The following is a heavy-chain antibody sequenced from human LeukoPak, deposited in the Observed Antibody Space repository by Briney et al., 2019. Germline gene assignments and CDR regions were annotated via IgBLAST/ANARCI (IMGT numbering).Heavy chain of an antibody. CDR3: ARDGRAAYCGGDCYSEAFDI. D-gene: IGHD2-21*02. Sequence: GGSLRLSCAASGFTFSSYGMHWVRQAPGKGLEWVAFIRYDGSNKYYADSVKGRFTISRDNSKNTLYLQMNSLRAEDTAVYYCARDGRAAYCGGDCYSEAFDIWGQGTMVTVSS. CDR2: IRYDGSNK. V-gene: IGHV3-30*02. J-gene: IGHJ3*02. CDR1: GFTFSSYG.